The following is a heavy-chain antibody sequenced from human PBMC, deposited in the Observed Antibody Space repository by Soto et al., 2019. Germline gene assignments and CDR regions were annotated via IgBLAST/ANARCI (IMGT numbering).Heavy chain of an antibody. V-gene: IGHV3-23*01. CDR3: AKATATGGGAFDI. D-gene: IGHD2-8*02. CDR1: GFICSSYD. Sequence: SLRLSCAASGFICSSYDMSWVRQAPGKGLEWVSTILVDGRTFYVDSVKGRFTISRDSSQNTVYLQMNSLTAGDTALYYCAKATATGGGAFDICGQGTMVTVSS. CDR2: ILVDGRT. J-gene: IGHJ3*02.